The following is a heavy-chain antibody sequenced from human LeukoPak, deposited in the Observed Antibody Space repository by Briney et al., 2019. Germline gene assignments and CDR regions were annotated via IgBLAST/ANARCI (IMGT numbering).Heavy chain of an antibody. Sequence: ASVKVSCKASGYTFTSYGISWVRQAPGQGLEWLGRISAYNGNTSYAQRLQGRVTMTTDTSTSTAYMELRSLRSDDTAVYYCARSSSSYYYYYYMDVWGKGTTVTVSS. CDR3: ARSSSSYYYYYYMDV. CDR1: GYTFTSYG. J-gene: IGHJ6*03. V-gene: IGHV1-18*01. D-gene: IGHD6-6*01. CDR2: ISAYNGNT.